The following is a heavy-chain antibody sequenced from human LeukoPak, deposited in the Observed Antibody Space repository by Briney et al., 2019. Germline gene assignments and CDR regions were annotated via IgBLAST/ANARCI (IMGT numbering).Heavy chain of an antibody. Sequence: ASVKVSCKASGYTFTDYYMHWVRKAPGQGLEWMGWINPNTGGTNYAQNFQGRVTMTRDTSISTAYMELSRLRSDDTAVYYCARGGQYNWNSANWFDPWGQGTLVTVSS. CDR1: GYTFTDYY. CDR2: INPNTGGT. J-gene: IGHJ5*02. D-gene: IGHD1-7*01. V-gene: IGHV1-2*02. CDR3: ARGGQYNWNSANWFDP.